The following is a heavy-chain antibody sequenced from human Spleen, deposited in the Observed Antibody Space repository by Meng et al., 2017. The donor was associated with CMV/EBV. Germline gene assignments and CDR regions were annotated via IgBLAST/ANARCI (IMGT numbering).Heavy chain of an antibody. J-gene: IGHJ5*02. CDR2: SNPIFGRA. CDR1: GTFSSQS. D-gene: IGHD6-19*01. CDR3: ATAPARKPVSGISWFDP. V-gene: IGHV1-69*01. Sequence: GTFSSQSISWVRQGPGQGLGWLGGSNPIFGRANYRHEFQGGVTITADESKSTTYMELTSLRSEDTAMYYCATAPARKPVSGISWFDPWGPGTLVTVSS.